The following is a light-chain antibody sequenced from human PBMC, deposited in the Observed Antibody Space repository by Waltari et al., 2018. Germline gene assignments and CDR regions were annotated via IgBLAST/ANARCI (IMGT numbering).Light chain of an antibody. CDR2: DKN. J-gene: IGLJ2*01. CDR3: HSRDASGSGGA. V-gene: IGLV3-19*01. CDR1: SLRSYY. Sequence: TQDPAVSVAMGQTVRITCQGDSLRSYYASWDQQRPGQAPILVMYDKNSRPSGVPDRFSGSSSDDTASLTITGAQAEDEAYYYCHSRDASGSGGAFGGGTKLTVL.